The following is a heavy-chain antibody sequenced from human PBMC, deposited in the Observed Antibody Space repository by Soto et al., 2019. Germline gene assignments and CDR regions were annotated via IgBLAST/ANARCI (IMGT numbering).Heavy chain of an antibody. D-gene: IGHD3-10*01. J-gene: IGHJ4*02. CDR3: AKGQNKGSFTMVRGVNLDY. Sequence: PGGSLRLSCASSGFTFSSYAMSLVRQAPGKGLEWVSAISGSGGSTYYADSVKGRFTISRDNSKNTLYLQMNSLRAEDTAVYYCAKGQNKGSFTMVRGVNLDYWGQGTLVTVSS. CDR2: ISGSGGST. V-gene: IGHV3-23*01. CDR1: GFTFSSYA.